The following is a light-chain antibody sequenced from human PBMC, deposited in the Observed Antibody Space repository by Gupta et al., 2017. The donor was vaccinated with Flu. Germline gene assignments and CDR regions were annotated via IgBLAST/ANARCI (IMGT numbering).Light chain of an antibody. J-gene: IGKJ5*01. V-gene: IGKV3-15*01. Sequence: EIVMTQSPATLSVSPGERATLSCRASQSVSSNLAWYQQKPGQAPRLLIYGASTRATGIPARFSGSGSGTEFTLTISSLQSEDFAVYYCQQDNNWPQVFGQGTLMEIK. CDR2: GAS. CDR1: QSVSSN. CDR3: QQDNNWPQV.